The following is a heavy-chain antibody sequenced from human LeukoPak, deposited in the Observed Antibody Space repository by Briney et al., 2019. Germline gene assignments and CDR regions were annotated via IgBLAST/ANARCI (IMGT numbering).Heavy chain of an antibody. CDR1: GGSISSSSYY. CDR2: IYYSGST. D-gene: IGHD2-2*01. Sequence: SETLSLTCTVSGGSISSSSYYWGWIRQPPGKGLEWIGSIYYSGSTYYNPSLKSRVTISVDTSKNQFSLKLSSVTAADTAVYYCARAPRLYCSSTSSHQEWAFDIWGQGTMVTVSS. J-gene: IGHJ3*02. CDR3: ARAPRLYCSSTSSHQEWAFDI. V-gene: IGHV4-39*07.